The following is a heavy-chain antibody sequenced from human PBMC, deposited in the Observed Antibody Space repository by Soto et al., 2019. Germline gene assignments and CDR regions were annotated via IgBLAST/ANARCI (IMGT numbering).Heavy chain of an antibody. CDR1: GGSCSGDGVS. D-gene: IGHD5-12*01. CDR3: ARAHKWHGMDV. Sequence: SGTLCLTWSVAGGSCSGDGVSWSWVRQFPGKGLEWIGYINYSGTTYYNPSLRSGITMSVDTSKNQFSLNLSSVTAADTAVYYCARAHKWHGMDVWGQATTLTGPS. J-gene: IGHJ6*02. V-gene: IGHV4-31*02. CDR2: INYSGTT.